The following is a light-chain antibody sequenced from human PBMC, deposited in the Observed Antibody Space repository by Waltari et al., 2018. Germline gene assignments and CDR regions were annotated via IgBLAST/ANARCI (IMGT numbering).Light chain of an antibody. V-gene: IGKV3-11*01. CDR3: QRRRNWPLT. CDR2: YAS. Sequence: EIVLTQSPAILSFSPGERATLSCRASQSVGTYLAWYQQRPGQSPRLLIYYASNRATGIPARFTGSGSETDFTLTISSLQPEDFAVYYCQRRRNWPLTFGGGTRVQI. CDR1: QSVGTY. J-gene: IGKJ4*01.